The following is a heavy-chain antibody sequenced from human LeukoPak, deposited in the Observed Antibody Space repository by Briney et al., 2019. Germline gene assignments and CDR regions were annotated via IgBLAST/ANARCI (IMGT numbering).Heavy chain of an antibody. CDR1: GGSISSYY. CDR2: IYYSGST. Sequence: SETLSLTCTVSGGSISSYYWSWIRQPPGKGLEWIGYIYYSGSTNYNPSLKSRVTISVDTSKNQFSLKLSSVTAADTAAYYCARVGPTKMATVYYFDYWGQGTLVTVSS. V-gene: IGHV4-59*01. D-gene: IGHD5-24*01. CDR3: ARVGPTKMATVYYFDY. J-gene: IGHJ4*02.